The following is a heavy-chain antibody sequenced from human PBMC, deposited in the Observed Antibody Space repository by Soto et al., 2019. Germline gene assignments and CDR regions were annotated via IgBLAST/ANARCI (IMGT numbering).Heavy chain of an antibody. Sequence: QVQLQQSGPGLVKPSQTISLMCDISGDSVSSVTATWSWLRQSPSRGLEWLGRTYYRSKWYNDYAVSVKSRVVITPDTSKNQLTRQLNSVTPEDTAVYFCARDGSGFHWYFDVWGRGTLVTVSS. J-gene: IGHJ2*01. CDR2: TYYRSKWYN. CDR3: ARDGSGFHWYFDV. D-gene: IGHD6-19*01. V-gene: IGHV6-1*01. CDR1: GDSVSSVTAT.